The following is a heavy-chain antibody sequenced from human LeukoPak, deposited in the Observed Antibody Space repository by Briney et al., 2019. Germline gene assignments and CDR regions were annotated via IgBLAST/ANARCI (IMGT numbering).Heavy chain of an antibody. D-gene: IGHD6-19*01. J-gene: IGHJ3*02. CDR3: AKQLWQWLVRGAFDI. CDR2: TSYDGSKE. V-gene: IGHV3-30-3*02. CDR1: GFTFSSFP. Sequence: AGGSLRLSCAASGFTFSSFPMYWVRQAPGKGLEWVALTSYDGSKEFYADSVKGRITISRDNSKNTLYLQMNSLRPEDTAVYYCAKQLWQWLVRGAFDIWGQGTMVTVSS.